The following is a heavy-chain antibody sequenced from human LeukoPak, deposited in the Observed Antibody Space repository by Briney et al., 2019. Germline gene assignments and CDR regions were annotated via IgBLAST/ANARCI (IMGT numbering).Heavy chain of an antibody. CDR1: GFTVSSYW. J-gene: IGHJ4*02. D-gene: IGHD6-13*01. CDR2: IHENGGTK. CDR3: ARDLSSRDAY. Sequence: GGSLRLSCAASGFTVSSYWMSWVRQAPGEGLEWVASIHENGGTKYYVDSVKGRFAISRDNTKNSLYLQMSSLTGDDTAVYYCARDLSSRDAYWGQGTLVTVSP. V-gene: IGHV3-7*03.